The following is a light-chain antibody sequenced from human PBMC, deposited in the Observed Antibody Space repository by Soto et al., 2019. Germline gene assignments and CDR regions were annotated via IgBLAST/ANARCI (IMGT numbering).Light chain of an antibody. CDR1: QSINSW. CDR3: LQYYSYWT. V-gene: IGKV1-5*01. J-gene: IGKJ1*01. CDR2: DAS. Sequence: DIHMTQSPSTLSASLGARVTITCRASQSINSWLAWYQQKPGKAPNLLIYDASSLQSGVPSRFSGSGSGTEFTLTISSLQPDDFATYYCLQYYSYWTFGQGTKV.